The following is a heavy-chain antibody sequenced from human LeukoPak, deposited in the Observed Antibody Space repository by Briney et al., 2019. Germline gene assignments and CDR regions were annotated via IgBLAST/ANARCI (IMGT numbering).Heavy chain of an antibody. Sequence: PGGSLRLSCAASGFTFNSYAMSWVRQAPGKGLEWVSAISGSGGSTYYADSVKGRFTISRDNSKNTLYLQMNSLRAEDTAVYYCAKEIYCSGGSCYSDAFDIWGQGTMVTVSS. CDR1: GFTFNSYA. J-gene: IGHJ3*02. CDR2: ISGSGGST. CDR3: AKEIYCSGGSCYSDAFDI. V-gene: IGHV3-23*01. D-gene: IGHD2-15*01.